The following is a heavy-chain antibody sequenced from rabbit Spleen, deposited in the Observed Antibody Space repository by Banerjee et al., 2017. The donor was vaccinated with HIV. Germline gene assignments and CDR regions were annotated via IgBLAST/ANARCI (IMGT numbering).Heavy chain of an antibody. CDR2: IYAGSSDNT. J-gene: IGHJ6*01. CDR1: GVSFSDKDV. D-gene: IGHD6-1*01. Sequence: QEQLVESGGGLVKPEGSLTLTCKASGVSFSDKDVMCWVRQAPGKGLEWIACIYAGSSDNTYYASWAKGRFTISKTSSTTVTLQMTSLTAADTATYFCARGDGYAYGGYDLWGQGTLVTVS. CDR3: ARGDGYAYGGYDL. V-gene: IGHV1S45*01.